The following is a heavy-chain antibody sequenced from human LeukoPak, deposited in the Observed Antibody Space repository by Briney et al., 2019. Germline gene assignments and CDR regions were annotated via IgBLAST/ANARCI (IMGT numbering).Heavy chain of an antibody. D-gene: IGHD6-19*01. CDR2: ISYAGSDK. CDR1: GFTFSSHG. V-gene: IGHV3-30*18. CDR3: AKSSSGGWYLLGDAFDI. Sequence: PGRSLRLSCAACGFTFSSHGIHWVPQAPGKGLEWVAVISYAGSDKYYADSVKGRFTISRDNSKNTLYLQMNSLRAEDTAVYYCAKSSSGGWYLLGDAFDIWGQGTMVTVSS. J-gene: IGHJ3*02.